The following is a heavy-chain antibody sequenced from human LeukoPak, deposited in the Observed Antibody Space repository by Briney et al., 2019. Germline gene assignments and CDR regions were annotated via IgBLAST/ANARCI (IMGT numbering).Heavy chain of an antibody. J-gene: IGHJ4*02. Sequence: SETLSLTCTVSGGSISSYYWSWIRQPPGKGLEWIGSIYYSGSTYYNPSLKSRVTISVDTSKNQFSLKLSSVTAADTAVYYCARSYYDILTGYYTGEVDYWGQGTLVTVSS. V-gene: IGHV4-59*08. CDR1: GGSISSYY. CDR3: ARSYYDILTGYYTGEVDY. D-gene: IGHD3-9*01. CDR2: IYYSGST.